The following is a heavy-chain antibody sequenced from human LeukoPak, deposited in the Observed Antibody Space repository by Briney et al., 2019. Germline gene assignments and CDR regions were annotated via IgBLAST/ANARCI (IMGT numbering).Heavy chain of an antibody. Sequence: PGGLRLSCAASGFPFSSYAMSWVRQAPGKGLEWVSAISGSGGSTYYADSVKGRFTISRDNSKNTLYLQMNSPRAEDTAVYYCARGSGYYDSSGLDYWGQGTLVTVSS. CDR3: ARGSGYYDSSGLDY. J-gene: IGHJ4*02. CDR1: GFPFSSYA. CDR2: ISGSGGST. D-gene: IGHD3-22*01. V-gene: IGHV3-23*01.